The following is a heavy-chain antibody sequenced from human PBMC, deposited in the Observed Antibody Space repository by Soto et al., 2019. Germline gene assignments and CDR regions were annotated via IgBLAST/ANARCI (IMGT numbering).Heavy chain of an antibody. D-gene: IGHD3-10*01. J-gene: IGHJ6*02. V-gene: IGHV4-31*03. CDR1: GGSISSGGYY. CDR2: IYYSGST. Sequence: TLSLTCTVSGGSISSGGYYWSWIRQHPGKGLEWIGYIYYSGSTYYNPSLKSRVTISVDTSKNQFSLKLSSVTAADTAVYYCAGLWFGELSEQYGMDVWGQGTTVTVSS. CDR3: AGLWFGELSEQYGMDV.